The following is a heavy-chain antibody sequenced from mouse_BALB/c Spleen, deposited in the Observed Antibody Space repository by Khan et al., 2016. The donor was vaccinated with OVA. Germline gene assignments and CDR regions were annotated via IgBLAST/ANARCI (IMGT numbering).Heavy chain of an antibody. CDR2: ISSDGDYT. CDR3: ESRITGSIAY. J-gene: IGHJ3*01. V-gene: IGHV5-6*02. Sequence: EVKLMESGGDLVKSGGSLKLSCAASGFTFSAYSMSWVRQTPDPRLEWVATISSDGDYTYYPDSVKGRFTISRDNATNTLYLQMSSLTSEDTSSDCCESRITGSIAYWGQGTLVPVSA. CDR1: GFTFSAYS. D-gene: IGHD4-1*01.